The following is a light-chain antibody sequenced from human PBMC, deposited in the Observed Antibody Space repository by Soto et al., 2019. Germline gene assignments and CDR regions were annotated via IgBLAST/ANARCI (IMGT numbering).Light chain of an antibody. Sequence: EIVLTQSPDTLSLSPGERATLSCRASQSVVNSYLAWYQQKPGQSPRLLIYGASARATGIPDRFSGSGSGTDFSLTISRLEPADFAVYYCQQYGSFHPITFGQGTRLEIK. CDR3: QQYGSFHPIT. CDR1: QSVVNSY. V-gene: IGKV3-20*01. CDR2: GAS. J-gene: IGKJ5*01.